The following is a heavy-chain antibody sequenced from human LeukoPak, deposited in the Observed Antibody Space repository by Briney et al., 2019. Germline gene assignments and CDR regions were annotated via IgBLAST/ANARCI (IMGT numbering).Heavy chain of an antibody. V-gene: IGHV3-23*01. J-gene: IGHJ6*04. CDR3: AKESGQLDV. CDR2: ISGGGSST. CDR1: GFTFTSYA. Sequence: PGGSLRLSCAASGFTFTSYAMSWVRQAPGKGLEGVSVISGGGSSTYYADSVKGRFTISRDNSKNTLYLQMNSLRGEDTAVYYCAKESGQLDVWGKGTTVTVSS. D-gene: IGHD3-3*01.